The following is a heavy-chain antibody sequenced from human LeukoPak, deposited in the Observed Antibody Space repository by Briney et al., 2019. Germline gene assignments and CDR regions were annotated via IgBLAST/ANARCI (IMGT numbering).Heavy chain of an antibody. CDR1: GGSTSSSSYY. J-gene: IGHJ4*02. CDR3: ASPDSSGYYSHGTFDY. Sequence: SETLSLTCTVSGGSTSSSSYYWGWIRQPPGKGLEWIGSIYYSGSTYYNPSLKSRVTISVDTSKNQFSLKLSSVTAADTAVYYCASPDSSGYYSHGTFDYWGQGTLVTVSS. D-gene: IGHD3-22*01. V-gene: IGHV4-39*01. CDR2: IYYSGST.